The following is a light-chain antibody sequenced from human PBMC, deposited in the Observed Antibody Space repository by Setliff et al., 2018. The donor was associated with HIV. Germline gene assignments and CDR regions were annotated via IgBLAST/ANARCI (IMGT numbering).Light chain of an antibody. CDR3: QSYDADIRGG. Sequence: NFMLTQPHSVSESPGKTVTISCTRSSGSIGSDFVQWFQQRPGSAPTTLIYENKERPSGVPDRFSGSIDTSSNSASLTISGLKTEDEADYYCQSYDADIRGGFCGGTKVTVL. V-gene: IGLV6-57*03. CDR1: SGSIGSDF. CDR2: ENK. J-gene: IGLJ2*01.